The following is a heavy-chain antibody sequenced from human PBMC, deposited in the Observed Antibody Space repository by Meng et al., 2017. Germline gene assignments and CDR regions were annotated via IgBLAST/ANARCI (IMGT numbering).Heavy chain of an antibody. D-gene: IGHD4-17*01. CDR1: GYTFTGYY. V-gene: IGHV1-2*06. Sequence: QGQLVQSGAEVKQPGASGKVSCKASGYTFTGYYRHWVRQAPGQGLEWMGRINPNSGGTNYAQKFQGRVTMTRDTSISTAYMELSRLRSDDTAVYYCARDDYGDYFDYWGQGTLVTVSS. CDR3: ARDDYGDYFDY. J-gene: IGHJ4*02. CDR2: INPNSGGT.